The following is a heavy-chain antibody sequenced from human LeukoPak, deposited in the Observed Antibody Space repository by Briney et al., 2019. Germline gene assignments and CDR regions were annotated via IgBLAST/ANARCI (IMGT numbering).Heavy chain of an antibody. CDR2: IKQDGSEK. V-gene: IGHV3-7*01. CDR3: ARDRPQYCSSTSCYGYTYAFDI. D-gene: IGHD2-2*01. Sequence: PGGSLRLSCAASGFTFSSYWMSWVRQAPGKGLEWVANIKQDGSEKYYVDSVKGRFTISRDNAKNSLYLQMNSLRAEDTAVYYCARDRPQYCSSTSCYGYTYAFDIWGQGTMVTVSS. CDR1: GFTFSSYW. J-gene: IGHJ3*02.